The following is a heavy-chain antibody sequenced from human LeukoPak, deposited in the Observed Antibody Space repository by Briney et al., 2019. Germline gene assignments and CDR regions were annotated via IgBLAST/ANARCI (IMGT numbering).Heavy chain of an antibody. J-gene: IGHJ3*01. CDR2: ISSSSSYI. V-gene: IGHV3-21*01. CDR1: GFTFSSYS. Sequence: GGSLRLSCAASGFTFSSYSINWVRQAPGKGLEWVSSISSSSSYIYYADSVKGRFTISRDNAKNSLYPQMNSLRAEDTAVYYCALDYYDSSGYYRNWGQGTMVTVSS. D-gene: IGHD3-22*01. CDR3: ALDYYDSSGYYRN.